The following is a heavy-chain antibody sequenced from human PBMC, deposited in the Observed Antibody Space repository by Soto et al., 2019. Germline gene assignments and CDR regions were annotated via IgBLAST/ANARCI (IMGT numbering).Heavy chain of an antibody. CDR3: ARGAIVGVNDVFDV. J-gene: IGHJ3*01. CDR1: GFSFASFA. D-gene: IGHD1-26*01. Sequence: HPGGSLRLSCTTSGFSFASFAMTWVRQAPGKGLEWVATISGSDGTNQYYADSVKGRFIISRDNSNNTLSLQMHSLKSEDTAVYFCARGAIVGVNDVFDVWGQGTMVTVSS. V-gene: IGHV3-23*01. CDR2: ISGSDGTNQ.